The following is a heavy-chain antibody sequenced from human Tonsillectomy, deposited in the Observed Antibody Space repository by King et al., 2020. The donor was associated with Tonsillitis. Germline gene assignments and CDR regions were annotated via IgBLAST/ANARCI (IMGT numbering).Heavy chain of an antibody. Sequence: HVQLVESGGGVVQPGRSLRLSCAASGFTFSSYGMHWVRQAPGKGLEWVAIISYDGRNKYYADSVKGRFTISRDNSKNTLYLQMNSLRAEDTAVYYCAKDSPVGAFDYWGQGTLVTVSS. V-gene: IGHV3-30*18. CDR3: AKDSPVGAFDY. CDR2: ISYDGRNK. J-gene: IGHJ4*02. D-gene: IGHD1-26*01. CDR1: GFTFSSYG.